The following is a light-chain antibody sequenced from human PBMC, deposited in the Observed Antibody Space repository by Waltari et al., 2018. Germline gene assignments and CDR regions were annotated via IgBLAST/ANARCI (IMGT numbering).Light chain of an antibody. CDR3: CSYAGSSTFVV. V-gene: IGLV2-23*03. CDR2: EGS. Sequence: QSALPQPASVSGSPGQSITISCTGTSSDFGSYKLVSWYQPHPGKAPKLMIYEGSKRPSGVSNRFSGSKSGNTASLTISGLQAEDEADYYCCSYAGSSTFVVFGGGTKLTVL. CDR1: SSDFGSYKL. J-gene: IGLJ2*01.